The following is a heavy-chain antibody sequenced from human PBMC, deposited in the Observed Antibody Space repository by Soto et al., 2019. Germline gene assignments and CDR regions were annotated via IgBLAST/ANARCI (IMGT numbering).Heavy chain of an antibody. CDR3: ARGLSLVVAGNRLGLPDY. V-gene: IGHV4-4*02. CDR1: GDSISSNNW. D-gene: IGHD6-19*01. CDR2: IYHSGST. Sequence: QVQLQESGPGLVKPSGTLSLTCTVSGDSISSNNWWNWVRQPPGKGLEWIGEIYHSGSTNYNPSLISRVIISVDTSNNQFSLRLSSVTAADTAIYYCARGLSLVVAGNRLGLPDYWGQGTLVTVSS. J-gene: IGHJ4*02.